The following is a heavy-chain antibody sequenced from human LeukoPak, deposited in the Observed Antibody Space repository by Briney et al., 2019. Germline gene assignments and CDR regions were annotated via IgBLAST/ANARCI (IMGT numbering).Heavy chain of an antibody. CDR2: VDPTDSDA. V-gene: IGHV5-10-1*01. Sequence: SGESLKISCKGSGFIFNTYWISWVRQMPGKGLEWMGIVDPTDSDADYSPSFQGHVTISADTSISTVYLQWSSLKASDTAIYYCARRARYRCSFPLDFWGQGTLVTVSS. J-gene: IGHJ4*02. CDR1: GFIFNTYW. D-gene: IGHD6-13*01. CDR3: ARRARYRCSFPLDF.